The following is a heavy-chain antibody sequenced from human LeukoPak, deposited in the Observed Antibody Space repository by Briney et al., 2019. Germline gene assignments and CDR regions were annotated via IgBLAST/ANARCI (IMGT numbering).Heavy chain of an antibody. CDR2: ISGSGAGT. CDR3: ARVVGPTSY. J-gene: IGHJ4*01. CDR1: GFTFSSYG. Sequence: PGGSLRLSCAASGFTFSSYGMSWVRQAPGKGLEWVSAISGSGAGTYYADSVKGRITISRDNSKNTLYLQMNSLRAEDTAVCYCARVVGPTSYWGQGTLVTVSS. D-gene: IGHD1-26*01. V-gene: IGHV3-23*01.